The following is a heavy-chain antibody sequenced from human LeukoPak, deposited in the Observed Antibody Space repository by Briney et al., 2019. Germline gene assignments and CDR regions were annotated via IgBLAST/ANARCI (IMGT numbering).Heavy chain of an antibody. CDR2: ISGSGGST. CDR3: AKPGAYGDYSAAFDI. V-gene: IGHV3-23*01. CDR1: GFTFSSYG. D-gene: IGHD4-17*01. Sequence: GGSLRLSCAASGFTFSSYGMSWVRQAPGKGLEWVSAISGSGGSTYYADSVKGRFTISRDNSKNTLYLQMNSLRAEDTAVYYCAKPGAYGDYSAAFDIWGQGTMVTVSS. J-gene: IGHJ3*02.